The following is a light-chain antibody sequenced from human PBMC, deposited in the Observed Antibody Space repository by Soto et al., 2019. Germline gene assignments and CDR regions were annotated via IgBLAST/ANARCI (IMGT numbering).Light chain of an antibody. CDR2: EVS. Sequence: QSARTQPASVSGSPGQSITISCTGTSSDVGAYNYVSWYQQHPGKSPKLIIYEVSNRPSGVSNRFSGSKSGNTASLTISGLQAEDEAEYDCSSYTSIVTLVFGGGTKLTVL. CDR1: SSDVGAYNY. J-gene: IGLJ2*01. CDR3: SSYTSIVTLV. V-gene: IGLV2-14*01.